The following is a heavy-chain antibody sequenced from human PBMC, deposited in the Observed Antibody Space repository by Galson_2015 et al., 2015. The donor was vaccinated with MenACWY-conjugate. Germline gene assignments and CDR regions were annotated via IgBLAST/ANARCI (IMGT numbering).Heavy chain of an antibody. CDR3: SRTGATPGDY. D-gene: IGHD2-15*01. Sequence: PALVKPTQTLTLTCTFSGFSLSTRGVGVGWIRQSPGKALEWLALIYWDDDKRYSPSLRSRLTITKDTSKNHVVLTMTNMDPVDTATYYCSRTGATPGDYWGQGTLVTVSS. CDR2: IYWDDDK. J-gene: IGHJ4*02. CDR1: GFSLSTRGVG. V-gene: IGHV2-5*02.